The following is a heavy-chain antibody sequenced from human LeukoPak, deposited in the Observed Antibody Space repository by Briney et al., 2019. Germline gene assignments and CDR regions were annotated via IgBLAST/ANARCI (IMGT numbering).Heavy chain of an antibody. CDR2: IYYSGST. CDR1: GGSISSGGYY. Sequence: SETLSLTCTVSGGSISSGGYYWSWIRQHPGKGLEWIGSIYYSGSTYYNPSLKSRVTISVDTSKNQFSLKLNSVTAADTAVYYCARRSSGYPYYYGMDVWGQGTTVTVSS. CDR3: ARRSSGYPYYYGMDV. D-gene: IGHD3-22*01. V-gene: IGHV4-39*01. J-gene: IGHJ6*02.